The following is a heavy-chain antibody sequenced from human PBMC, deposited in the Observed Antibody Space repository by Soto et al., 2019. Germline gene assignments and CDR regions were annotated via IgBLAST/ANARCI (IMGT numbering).Heavy chain of an antibody. CDR3: AKVTTYYYDSRPKDAYAI. J-gene: IGHJ3*02. CDR2: ISYDGSNK. V-gene: IGHV3-30*18. D-gene: IGHD3-22*01. CDR1: GFTFSSYG. Sequence: GGSLRLSCAASGFTFSSYGMHWVRQAPGKGLEWVAVISYDGSNKYYADSVKGRFTISRDNSKNTLYLQMNSLRAEDTAVYYCAKVTTYYYDSRPKDAYAIWGQGTMDTVSS.